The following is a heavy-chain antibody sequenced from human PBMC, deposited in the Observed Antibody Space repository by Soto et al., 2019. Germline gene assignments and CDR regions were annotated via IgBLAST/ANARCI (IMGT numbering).Heavy chain of an antibody. J-gene: IGHJ5*02. CDR3: ARDGSYDFWSPTNWFDP. D-gene: IGHD3-3*01. V-gene: IGHV3-33*01. CDR1: GFTFSSYG. CDR2: IWYDGSNK. Sequence: PGGSLRLSCAASGFTFSSYGMHWVRQAPGKGLEWVAVIWYDGSNKYYADSVKGRFTISRDNSKNTLYLQMNSLRAEDTAVYYCARDGSYDFWSPTNWFDPWGQGTLVTVSS.